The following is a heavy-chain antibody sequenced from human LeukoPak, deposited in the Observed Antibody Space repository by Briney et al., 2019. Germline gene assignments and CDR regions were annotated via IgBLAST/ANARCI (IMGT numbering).Heavy chain of an antibody. V-gene: IGHV3-7*01. D-gene: IGHD1-7*01. CDR2: IKQDGTER. Sequence: PGGSLRLSCAASGFTFSSYWMSWVRQAPGKGLDWVANIKQDGTERYYVDSVKGRFTISRDNAKNSLFLQMNSLRAEDTAVYYCARVKYNWNYDLMDVWGKGTTVTVSS. J-gene: IGHJ6*04. CDR1: GFTFSSYW. CDR3: ARVKYNWNYDLMDV.